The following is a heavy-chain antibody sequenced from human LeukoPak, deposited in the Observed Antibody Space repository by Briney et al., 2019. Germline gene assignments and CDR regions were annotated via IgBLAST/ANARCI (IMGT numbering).Heavy chain of an antibody. CDR3: AKDRRSGGNFGGIDY. V-gene: IGHV3-30*18. J-gene: IGHJ4*02. CDR2: ISYDGSNK. Sequence: GGSLRLSCAASGFTFSDYYMSWIRQAPGKGLEWVAVISYDGSNKYYADSVKGRFTISRDNSKNTLYLQMNSLRAEDTAVYYCAKDRRSGGNFGGIDYWGQGTLVTVSS. D-gene: IGHD4-23*01. CDR1: GFTFSDYY.